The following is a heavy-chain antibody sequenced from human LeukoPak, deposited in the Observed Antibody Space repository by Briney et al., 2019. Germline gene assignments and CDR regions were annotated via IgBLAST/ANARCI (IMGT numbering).Heavy chain of an antibody. CDR3: AAYSGYDRNFDY. V-gene: IGHV1-2*02. J-gene: IGHJ4*02. CDR1: GYTFTGYY. D-gene: IGHD5-12*01. CDR2: INPNSGGT. Sequence: GASVKVSCKASGYTFTGYYMHWVRQAPGQGLELMGWINPNSGGTNYAQKFRGRVTMTRETSISPAYMELSRLRSDDTAVYYCAAYSGYDRNFDYWGQGTLVTVSS.